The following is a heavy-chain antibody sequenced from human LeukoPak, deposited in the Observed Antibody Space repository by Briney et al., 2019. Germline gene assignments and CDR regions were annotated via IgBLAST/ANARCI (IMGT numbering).Heavy chain of an antibody. V-gene: IGHV4-59*01. CDR2: IYYSGST. Sequence: PSETLSLTCTVSGGSISSYYWSWLRQPPGKGLEWIGYIYYSGSTNYNPSLKSRVTISVDTSKNQFSLKLSSVTAADTAVYYCARGIEMATIEFDYWGQGTLVTVSS. D-gene: IGHD5-24*01. CDR1: GGSISSYY. J-gene: IGHJ4*02. CDR3: ARGIEMATIEFDY.